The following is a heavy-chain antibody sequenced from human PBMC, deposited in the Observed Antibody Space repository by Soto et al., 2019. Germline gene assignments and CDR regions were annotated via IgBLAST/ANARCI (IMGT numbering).Heavy chain of an antibody. V-gene: IGHV3-30*18. CDR2: ISYDGTNK. Sequence: QVQLMESGGGVVLPGRSLRLSCAASGFDFDKYGFHWVRLAPGKGLEWVALISYDGTNKYHGDSVKGRFTISRDNSKNTLYLQMNSLKTEDTGIYYCAKFTGRQDYDHWSGTELWGQGTLVTVSS. CDR3: AKFTGRQDYDHWSGTEL. CDR1: GFDFDKYG. J-gene: IGHJ4*02. D-gene: IGHD3-3*01.